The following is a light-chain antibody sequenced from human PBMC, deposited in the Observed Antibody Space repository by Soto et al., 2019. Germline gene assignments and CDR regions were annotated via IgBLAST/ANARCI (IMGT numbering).Light chain of an antibody. Sequence: QSVLTQPRSVSGSPGQSVTISCTGTSSDVGGYNYVSWYQQHPGKAPKLMIYDVSKRPSGVPDRFSGSKSGNTASLTISGLQAEDEADYYCCSYAASYIPYVFGTGTKVTVL. CDR2: DVS. CDR3: CSYAASYIPYV. V-gene: IGLV2-11*01. J-gene: IGLJ1*01. CDR1: SSDVGGYNY.